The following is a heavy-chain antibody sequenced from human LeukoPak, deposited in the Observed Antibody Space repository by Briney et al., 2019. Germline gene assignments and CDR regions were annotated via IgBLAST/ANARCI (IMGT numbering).Heavy chain of an antibody. J-gene: IGHJ5*02. V-gene: IGHV4-59*01. CDR3: ARDKAPGGKRWFDP. Sequence: SETLSLTCTVSGVSISTYYWSWLRQPPGKGLEWIGYISDVGSNDYNPSLKGRVTISRDTSKNQFSLRLSSVTAADAAVYHCARDKAPGGKRWFDPWGQGTLVIVSA. CDR1: GVSISTYY. D-gene: IGHD4-23*01. CDR2: ISDVGSN.